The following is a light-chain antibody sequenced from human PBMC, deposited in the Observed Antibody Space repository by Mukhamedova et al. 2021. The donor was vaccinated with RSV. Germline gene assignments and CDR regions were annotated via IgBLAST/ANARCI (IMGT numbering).Light chain of an antibody. J-gene: IGLJ2*01. CDR3: QAWESSRNHVI. Sequence: SQQRPGQAPAVVMFHDNDRPSGIPERISGSSFGNTATLTISRAEAGDEADYYCQAWESSRNHVIFGGGTKLTVL. CDR2: HDN. V-gene: IGLV3-21*01.